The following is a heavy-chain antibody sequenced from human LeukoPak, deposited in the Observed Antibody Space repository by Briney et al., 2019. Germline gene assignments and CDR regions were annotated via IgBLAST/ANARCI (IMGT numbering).Heavy chain of an antibody. J-gene: IGHJ4*02. CDR3: AKSRSGSANWALQIFDN. V-gene: IGHV3-48*01. Sequence: GGSLRLSCAASGFTFSSYSMNWVRQAPGKGLEWVSYISSSSSTIYYADSVKGRFTISRDNSKNTLYLQMNSLRAEDTAVYFCAKSRSGSANWALQIFDNWGQGTLVTVSS. CDR2: ISSSSSTI. D-gene: IGHD1-1*01. CDR1: GFTFSSYS.